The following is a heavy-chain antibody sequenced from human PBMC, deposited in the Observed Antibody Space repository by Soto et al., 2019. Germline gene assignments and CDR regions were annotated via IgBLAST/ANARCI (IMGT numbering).Heavy chain of an antibody. CDR2: ISGSGGST. Sequence: GGSLGLSCAASGFTFSSYAMSWVRQAPGKGLEWVSAISGSGGSTYYADSVKGRFTISRDNSKNTLYLQMNSLRAEDTAVYYCAKDFGSLWFGESHYYYYYGMDVWGQGTTVTVSS. V-gene: IGHV3-23*01. D-gene: IGHD3-10*01. J-gene: IGHJ6*02. CDR3: AKDFGSLWFGESHYYYYYGMDV. CDR1: GFTFSSYA.